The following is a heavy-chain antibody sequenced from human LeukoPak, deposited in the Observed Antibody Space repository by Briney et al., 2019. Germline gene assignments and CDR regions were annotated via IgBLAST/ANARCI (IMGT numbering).Heavy chain of an antibody. V-gene: IGHV3-21*01. Sequence: GGSLRLSCAASGFTFSSFDMNWVRQAPGKGLEWVSSISTSSRYIYYRDSVKGRFTISRDDAKSSLYLQMSSLRVEDTAVYYCARADCSGSTCYLRRSWFDPWGQGTLVTVSS. J-gene: IGHJ5*02. D-gene: IGHD2-2*01. CDR1: GFTFSSFD. CDR3: ARADCSGSTCYLRRSWFDP. CDR2: ISTSSRYI.